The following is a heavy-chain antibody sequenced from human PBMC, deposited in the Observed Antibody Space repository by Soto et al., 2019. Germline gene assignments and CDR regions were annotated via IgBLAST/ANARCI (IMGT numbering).Heavy chain of an antibody. V-gene: IGHV1-69*13. J-gene: IGHJ3*02. CDR1: GGTFSSYA. CDR3: ARVRALGPNESQNYYDSSGYYYNAFDI. CDR2: IIPIFGTA. Sequence: SVKVSCKASGGTFSSYAISWVRQAPGQGLEWMGGIIPIFGTANYAQKFQGGVTITADESTSTAYMELSSLRSEDTAVYYGARVRALGPNESQNYYDSSGYYYNAFDIWGQGTMVTVSS. D-gene: IGHD3-22*01.